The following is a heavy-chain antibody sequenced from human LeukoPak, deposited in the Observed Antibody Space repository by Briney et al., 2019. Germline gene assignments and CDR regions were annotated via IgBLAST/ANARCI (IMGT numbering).Heavy chain of an antibody. CDR1: GNYC. CDR2: ICPDGTVT. CDR3: VRDFRSADY. J-gene: IGHJ4*02. V-gene: IGHV3-74*01. Sequence: GGSLRLSCAASGNYCMHWVRQAPGKGPMWVSRICPDGTVTNYADSVKARFIISRDNARNTVYLQMNSLRVEDTAVYYCVRDFRSADYWGQGTLVTVSS.